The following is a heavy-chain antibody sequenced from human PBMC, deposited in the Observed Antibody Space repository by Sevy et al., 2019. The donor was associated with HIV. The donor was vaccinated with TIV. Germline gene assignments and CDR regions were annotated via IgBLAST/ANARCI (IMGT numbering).Heavy chain of an antibody. D-gene: IGHD4-17*01. CDR3: ARMSGDYTGSDFDY. Sequence: GGSLRLSCAASGFTVSSNYMSWVRQAPGKGLEWVSVIYSRGSTYYADSVKGRFTISRDNSKNTLYLQMNSLRAEDTAVYYCARMSGDYTGSDFDYWGQGTLVTVSS. J-gene: IGHJ4*02. CDR1: GFTVSSNY. V-gene: IGHV3-53*01. CDR2: IYSRGST.